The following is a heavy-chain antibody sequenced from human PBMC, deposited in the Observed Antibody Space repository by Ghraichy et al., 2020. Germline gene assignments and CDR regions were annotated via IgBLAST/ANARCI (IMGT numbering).Heavy chain of an antibody. V-gene: IGHV3-30*02. Sequence: LSLTCAASGFTFSSYGMHWVRQAPGKGLEWVAFIRYDGSNKYYADSVKGRFTISRDNSKNTLYLQMNSLRAEDTAVYYCAKDLNYYDSSGYWGDYWGQGTLVTVSS. D-gene: IGHD3-22*01. J-gene: IGHJ4*02. CDR2: IRYDGSNK. CDR3: AKDLNYYDSSGYWGDY. CDR1: GFTFSSYG.